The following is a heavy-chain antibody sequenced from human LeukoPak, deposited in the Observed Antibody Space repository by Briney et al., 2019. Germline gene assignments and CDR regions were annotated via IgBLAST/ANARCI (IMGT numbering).Heavy chain of an antibody. CDR3: ARAIWDYVWGSYRYTEGFDY. CDR1: GGSISSYY. Sequence: SETLSLTCTVSGGSISSYYWSWIRQPPGKGLEWIGSIYYSGSTYYNPSLKSRVTISVDTSKNQFSLKLSSVTAADTAVYYCARAIWDYVWGSYRYTEGFDYWGQGTLVTVSS. V-gene: IGHV4-59*12. CDR2: IYYSGST. J-gene: IGHJ4*02. D-gene: IGHD3-16*02.